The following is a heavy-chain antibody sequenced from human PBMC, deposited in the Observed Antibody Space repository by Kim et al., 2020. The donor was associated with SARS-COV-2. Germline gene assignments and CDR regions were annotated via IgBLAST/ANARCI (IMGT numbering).Heavy chain of an antibody. Sequence: VKGRFTISRDNSKNTLYLQMNSLRAEDTAVYYCARDGRGLWFGELSVDYWGQGTLDTVSS. CDR3: ARDGRGLWFGELSVDY. D-gene: IGHD3-10*01. V-gene: IGHV3-30*07. J-gene: IGHJ4*02.